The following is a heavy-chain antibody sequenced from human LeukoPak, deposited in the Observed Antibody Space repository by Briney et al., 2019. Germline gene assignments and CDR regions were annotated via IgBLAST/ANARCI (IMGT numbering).Heavy chain of an antibody. CDR3: ARDRWVYYYYYTDV. Sequence: PSETLSLTCTVSGGSISSYYWSWIRQPPGKGLEWIGYIYYSGSTNYNPSLKSRVTISVDTSKNQFSLKLSSVTAADTAVYYCARDRWVYYYYYTDVWGKGTTVTVSS. D-gene: IGHD6-13*01. CDR2: IYYSGST. CDR1: GGSISSYY. J-gene: IGHJ6*03. V-gene: IGHV4-59*01.